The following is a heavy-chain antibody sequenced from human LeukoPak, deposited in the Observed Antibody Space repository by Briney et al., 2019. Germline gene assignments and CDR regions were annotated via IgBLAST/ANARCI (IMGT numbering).Heavy chain of an antibody. CDR3: ARYHSSSWYYGDYGMDV. CDR2: IYYSGST. Sequence: SETLSLTCTVSGGSISSGDYYWSWIRQPPGKGLEWIGYIYYSGSTYYNPSLKSRVTISVDTSKNQFSLKLSSVTAADTAVYYCARYHSSSWYYGDYGMDVWGKGTTVTVSS. D-gene: IGHD6-13*01. CDR1: GGSISSGDYY. J-gene: IGHJ6*04. V-gene: IGHV4-30-4*02.